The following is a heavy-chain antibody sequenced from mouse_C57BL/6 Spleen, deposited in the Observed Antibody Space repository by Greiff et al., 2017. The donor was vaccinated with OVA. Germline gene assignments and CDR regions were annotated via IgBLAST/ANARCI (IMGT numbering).Heavy chain of an antibody. D-gene: IGHD1-1*01. CDR3: ARRYGTAMDY. CDR2: ISSGSSTI. Sequence: EVKVVESGGGLVKPGGSLKLSCAASGFTFSDYGMHWVRQAPEKGLEWVAYISSGSSTIYYADTVKGRFTNSRDNAKNSLFLQMTSLSSEDTAMYYCARRYGTAMDYWGQGTSVTVSS. CDR1: GFTFSDYG. V-gene: IGHV5-17*01. J-gene: IGHJ4*01.